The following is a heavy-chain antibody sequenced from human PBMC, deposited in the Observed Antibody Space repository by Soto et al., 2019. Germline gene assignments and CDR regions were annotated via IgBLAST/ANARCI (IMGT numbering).Heavy chain of an antibody. CDR3: DRNGAVDH. D-gene: IGHD2-8*01. CDR1: GGSSSSGDYY. J-gene: IGHJ4*02. Sequence: QVQLQESGPGLVNPSQTLSLTCTVSGGSSSSGDYYWSWIRQPPGKGLEWIGYILYSGTTNYNPSLESRHYISVDTSKNQFSLKLTSVTAEDTAVYYCDRNGAVDHWGRGTLVTVSS. V-gene: IGHV4-30-4*01. CDR2: ILYSGTT.